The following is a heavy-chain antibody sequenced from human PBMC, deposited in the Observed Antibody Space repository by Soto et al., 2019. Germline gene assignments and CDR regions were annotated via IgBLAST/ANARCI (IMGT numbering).Heavy chain of an antibody. V-gene: IGHV3-30*18. J-gene: IGHJ4*02. D-gene: IGHD1-20*01. CDR3: AKEFHSWNYFDY. CDR2: ISYDGSNK. Sequence: GGSLRLSCAASGFTFSSSGMHWVRQAPGKGLEWVAVISYDGSNKFYADSVKGRFTISRDNFRNTLYLQMNSLRAEDTAVYYCAKEFHSWNYFDYWGQGTLVTVSS. CDR1: GFTFSSSG.